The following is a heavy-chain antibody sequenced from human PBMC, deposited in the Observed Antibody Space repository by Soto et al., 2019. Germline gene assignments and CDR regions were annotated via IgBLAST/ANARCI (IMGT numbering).Heavy chain of an antibody. CDR3: ARGISIAVPEGP. D-gene: IGHD6-19*01. V-gene: IGHV1-18*01. CDR1: GFTFSNYG. CDR2: VSAYNGYT. J-gene: IGHJ4*02. Sequence: QVQLVQSGAEVKKPGASVKVSCKGSGFTFSNYGFNWVRQAPGQGLEWVGWVSAYNGYTKSAQNFQDRLIMTTDTSTNTAYMELRGLRPDDTALYYCARGISIAVPEGPWGQGTLVTVSS.